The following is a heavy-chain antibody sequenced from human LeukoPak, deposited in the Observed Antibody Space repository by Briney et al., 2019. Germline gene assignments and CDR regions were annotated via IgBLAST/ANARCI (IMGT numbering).Heavy chain of an antibody. CDR3: ARLYCSGGSCYSSGWFDP. Sequence: KSSETLSLTCTVSGGSISSSSYYWGWIRQPPGKGLEWIGSIYYSGSTYYNPSLKSRVTISVDTSKNQFSLRLSSVTAADTAVYYCARLYCSGGSCYSSGWFDPWGQGTLVTVSS. V-gene: IGHV4-39*01. J-gene: IGHJ5*02. CDR1: GGSISSSSYY. CDR2: IYYSGST. D-gene: IGHD2-15*01.